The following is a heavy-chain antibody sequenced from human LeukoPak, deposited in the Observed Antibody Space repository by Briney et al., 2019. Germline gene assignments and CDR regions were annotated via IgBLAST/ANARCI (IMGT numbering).Heavy chain of an antibody. Sequence: HSGGSLRLSCAASGFTFSSYEMNWVRQAPGKGLEWVSYISSSGSTIYYADSVKGRFTISRDNAKKSVYLQMNSLRAEDTAVYYCARGSTYSSGWYTGFDYWGQGTLVTVSS. CDR3: ARGSTYSSGWYTGFDY. CDR2: ISSSGSTI. D-gene: IGHD6-19*01. V-gene: IGHV3-48*03. J-gene: IGHJ4*02. CDR1: GFTFSSYE.